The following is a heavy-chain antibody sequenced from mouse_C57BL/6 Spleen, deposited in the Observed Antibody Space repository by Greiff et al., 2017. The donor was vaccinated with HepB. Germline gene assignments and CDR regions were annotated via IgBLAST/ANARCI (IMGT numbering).Heavy chain of an antibody. CDR1: GYTFTSYW. Sequence: QVQLQQPGAELVKPGASVKMSCKASGYTFTSYWITWVKQRPGQGLEWIGDIYPGRGSTNYNEKFKSKATLTVDKSSSTAYMQLSSLTSEDAAVYYCTRSANPLTFYFDYWGQGTTLTVSS. V-gene: IGHV1-55*01. CDR2: IYPGRGST. D-gene: IGHD1-2*01. J-gene: IGHJ2*01. CDR3: TRSANPLTFYFDY.